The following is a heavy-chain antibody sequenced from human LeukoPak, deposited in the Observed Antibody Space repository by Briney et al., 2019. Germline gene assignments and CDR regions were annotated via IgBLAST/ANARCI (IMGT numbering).Heavy chain of an antibody. CDR1: GYSFTSYW. D-gene: IGHD6-19*01. J-gene: IGHJ6*03. Sequence: GESLKISCKGSGYSFTSYWIGWVRQMPGKGLEWMGIIHPGDSDTRYSPSFQGQVTISADKSISTAYLQWSSLKASDTAIYYCARAGTYYYYHMDVWGKGTTVILFS. CDR3: ARAGTYYYYHMDV. V-gene: IGHV5-51*03. CDR2: IHPGDSDT.